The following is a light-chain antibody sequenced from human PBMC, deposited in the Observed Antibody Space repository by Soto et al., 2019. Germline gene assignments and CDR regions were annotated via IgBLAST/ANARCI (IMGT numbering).Light chain of an antibody. CDR1: SSDVGSYNY. CDR2: DVS. V-gene: IGLV2-14*01. CDR3: SSYTSNRTYV. J-gene: IGLJ1*01. Sequence: QSALTQPASVSGSPGQSITISCTGTSSDVGSYNYVSWYQQHPGKAPKLLIYDVSDRPSGVVNRFSGSKSGNTASLTISGLQTEDEADYYCSSYTSNRTYVFGTGTKVT.